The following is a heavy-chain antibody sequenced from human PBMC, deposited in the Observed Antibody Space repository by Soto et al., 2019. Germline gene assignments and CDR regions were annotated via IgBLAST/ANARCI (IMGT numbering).Heavy chain of an antibody. Sequence: EVQLLDSGVALVQPGGSLRLSCATSGFTFSNHAISWVRQAPGKGLEWVSTFTTSGDFTYYANSVKGRFTISRDNSKSTLYMQMNSLRVEDTAVYYCARIVTYWGQGTLVTVSS. J-gene: IGHJ4*02. CDR2: FTTSGDFT. D-gene: IGHD3-16*02. CDR3: ARIVTY. V-gene: IGHV3-23*01. CDR1: GFTFSNHA.